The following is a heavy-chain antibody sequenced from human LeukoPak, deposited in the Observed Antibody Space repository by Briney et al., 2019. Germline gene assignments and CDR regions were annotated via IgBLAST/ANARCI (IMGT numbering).Heavy chain of an antibody. D-gene: IGHD6-13*01. CDR1: GFTFSSYA. V-gene: IGHV3-23*01. CDR2: ISGSGGST. CDR3: ARDRGIAAAGRWFDP. J-gene: IGHJ5*02. Sequence: GGSLRLSCAASGFTFSSYAMSWVRQAPGKGLEWVSAISGSGGSTYYADSVKGRFTISRDNSKNTLYLQMNSLRAEDTAVYYCARDRGIAAAGRWFDPWGQGTLVTVSS.